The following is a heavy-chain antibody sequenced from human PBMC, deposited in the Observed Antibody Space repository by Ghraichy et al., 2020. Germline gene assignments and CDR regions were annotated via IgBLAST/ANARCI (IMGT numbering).Heavy chain of an antibody. CDR1: GFTFSSYA. D-gene: IGHD3-16*01. V-gene: IGHV3-23*01. Sequence: GGSLRLSCAASGFTFSSYAMSWVRQAPGRGLEWVSAISGSGGSTYYADSVKGRFTISRDNSKNTLYLQMNSLRAEDTAVYYCVSAWSAYVWGSHPAGGDWGQGTLVTVSS. CDR3: VSAWSAYVWGSHPAGGD. CDR2: ISGSGGST. J-gene: IGHJ4*02.